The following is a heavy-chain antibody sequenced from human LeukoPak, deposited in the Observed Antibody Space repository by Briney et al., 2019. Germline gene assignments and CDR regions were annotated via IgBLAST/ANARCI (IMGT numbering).Heavy chain of an antibody. CDR3: ARVVGADDYYYYYMDV. CDR2: IYYSGST. J-gene: IGHJ6*03. Sequence: PSETLSLTCTVSGGSISSSSYYWGWIRQPPGKGLEWIGSIYYSGSTYYNPSLKSRVTMSVDTSKNQFSLKLSSVTAADTAVYYCARVVGADDYYYYYMDVWGKGTTVTVS. V-gene: IGHV4-39*01. CDR1: GGSISSSSYY. D-gene: IGHD1-26*01.